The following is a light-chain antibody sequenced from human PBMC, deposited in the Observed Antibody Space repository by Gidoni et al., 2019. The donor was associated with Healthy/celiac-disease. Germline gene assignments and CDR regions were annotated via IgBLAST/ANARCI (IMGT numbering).Light chain of an antibody. Sequence: DILITQSPESLAVSLGERDTINCKSSQRVLYRSNNKNYLAGYQQKPVHPPKLLIYWASTRESGVPDRCSGSGSWPDVTLTISSLQAEDVAVYYCQQNYSTPLTFXQXTKVESK. CDR1: QRVLYRSNNKNY. CDR2: WAS. J-gene: IGKJ1*01. V-gene: IGKV4-1*01. CDR3: QQNYSTPLT.